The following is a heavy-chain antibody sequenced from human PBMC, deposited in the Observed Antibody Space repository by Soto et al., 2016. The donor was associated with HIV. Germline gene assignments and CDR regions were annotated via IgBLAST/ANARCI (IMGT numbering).Heavy chain of an antibody. CDR1: GGTFSSYA. CDR3: ARDRGIAAAAHGAFDI. V-gene: IGHV1-69*13. D-gene: IGHD6-13*01. Sequence: VQSGAEVKKPGSSVKVSCKASGGTFSSYAISWVRQAPGQGLEWMGGIIPIFGTANYAQKFQGRVTITADESTSTAYMELSSLRSEDTAVYYCARDRGIAAAAHGAFDIWGQGTMVTVSS. J-gene: IGHJ3*02. CDR2: IIPIFGTA.